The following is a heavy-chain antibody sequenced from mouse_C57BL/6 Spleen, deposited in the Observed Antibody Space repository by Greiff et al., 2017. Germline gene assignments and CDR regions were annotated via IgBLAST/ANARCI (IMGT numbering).Heavy chain of an antibody. Sequence: DVMLVESGGGLVQPGGSLSLSCAASGFTFTDYYMSWVRQPPGKALEWLGFIRNRANGYTTEYSASVKGRFTISRDNSQSILYLQMNALRAEDSATYYCARLYYDYVDYYAMDYWGQGTSVTVSS. J-gene: IGHJ4*01. CDR3: ARLYYDYVDYYAMDY. D-gene: IGHD2-4*01. CDR2: IRNRANGYTT. V-gene: IGHV7-3*01. CDR1: GFTFTDYY.